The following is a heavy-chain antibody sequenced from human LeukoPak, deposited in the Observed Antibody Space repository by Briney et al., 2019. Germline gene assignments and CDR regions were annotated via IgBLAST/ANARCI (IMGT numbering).Heavy chain of an antibody. CDR1: GGSISSYY. V-gene: IGHV4-59*12. CDR3: ARGTYYYDSSDAFDI. J-gene: IGHJ3*02. CDR2: IYYSGST. D-gene: IGHD3-22*01. Sequence: PSETLSLTCTVSGGSISSYYWSWIRQPPGKGLEWIGYIYYSGSTSYNPSLKSRVTISVDTSKNQFSLKLSSVTAADTAVYYCARGTYYYDSSDAFDIWGQGTMVTVSS.